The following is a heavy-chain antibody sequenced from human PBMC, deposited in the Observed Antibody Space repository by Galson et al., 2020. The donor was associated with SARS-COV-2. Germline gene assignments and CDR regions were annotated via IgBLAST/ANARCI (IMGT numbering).Heavy chain of an antibody. V-gene: IGHV3-23*01. CDR2: ISGSGGST. CDR3: AKDPPYYYDSSGYSEDY. D-gene: IGHD3-22*01. Sequence: GESLKISCAASGFTFSSYAMSWVRQAPGKGLEWVSAISGSGGSTYYADSVKGRFTISRDNSKNTLYLQMNSLRAEDTAVYYCAKDPPYYYDSSGYSEDYWGQGTLVTVSS. J-gene: IGHJ4*02. CDR1: GFTFSSYA.